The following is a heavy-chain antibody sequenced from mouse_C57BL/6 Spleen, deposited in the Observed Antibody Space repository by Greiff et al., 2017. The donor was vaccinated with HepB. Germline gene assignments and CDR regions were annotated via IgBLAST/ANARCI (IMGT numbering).Heavy chain of an antibody. V-gene: IGHV1-52*01. CDR1: GYTFTSYW. D-gene: IGHD2-2*01. Sequence: QVQLQQPGAQLVRPGSSVKLSCKASGYTFTSYWMHWVKQRPIQGLEWIGNIDPSDSETHYNQKFKDKATLTVDKSSSTAYMQLSSLTSEDSAVYYCARSLPYGYFYYFDYWGQGTTLTVSS. J-gene: IGHJ2*01. CDR2: IDPSDSET. CDR3: ARSLPYGYFYYFDY.